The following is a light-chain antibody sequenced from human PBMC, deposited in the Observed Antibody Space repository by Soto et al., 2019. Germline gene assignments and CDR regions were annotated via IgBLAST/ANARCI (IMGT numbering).Light chain of an antibody. Sequence: IRMTQSPSSLSASTGDRVTITCRASQGISSYLAWYQQKPGKAPKLLIYAASTLQGGVPSRFSGSGSGTDFTLTISCLQSEDFATYYCQQYYSYPRTFGQGTKVEIK. CDR3: QQYYSYPRT. CDR1: QGISSY. J-gene: IGKJ1*01. CDR2: AAS. V-gene: IGKV1-8*01.